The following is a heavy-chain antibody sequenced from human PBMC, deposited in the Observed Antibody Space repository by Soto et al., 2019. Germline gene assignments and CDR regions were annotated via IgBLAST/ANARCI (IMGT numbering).Heavy chain of an antibody. CDR2: ISAYNGNT. V-gene: IGHV1-18*01. CDR1: GYTFTNYG. Sequence: ASVKVSCKASGYTFTNYGISWVRQAPGQGLEWMGWISAYNGNTKYAQKLQGRVTMTTDTSTSTAYMELRSLRSDDTAVYYCARADLPPGAFDIWGQGTMVTVSS. CDR3: ARADLPPGAFDI. J-gene: IGHJ3*02.